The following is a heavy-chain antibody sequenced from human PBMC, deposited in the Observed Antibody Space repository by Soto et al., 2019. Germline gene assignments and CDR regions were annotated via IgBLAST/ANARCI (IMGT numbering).Heavy chain of an antibody. D-gene: IGHD6-13*01. CDR1: GGSISSGDYY. CDR3: ARDQIGSLAWFDP. CDR2: IYYSGST. V-gene: IGHV4-30-4*01. J-gene: IGHJ5*02. Sequence: SETLSLTCTVSGGSISSGDYYWSWIRQPPGKGLEWIGYIYYSGSTYYNPSLKSRVTISVDTSKNQFSLKLSSVTAADTAVYYCARDQIGSLAWFDPWGQGTLVTVSS.